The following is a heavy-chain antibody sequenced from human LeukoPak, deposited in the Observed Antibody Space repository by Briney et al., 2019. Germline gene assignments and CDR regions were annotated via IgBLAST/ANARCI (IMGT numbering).Heavy chain of an antibody. CDR3: ARETPDSSGWD. V-gene: IGHV3-7*01. CDR1: GFTLSTYW. Sequence: GGSLRLSCAASGFTLSTYWMSWVRQAPGKGLEWVANIKQDGSQKYYVDSVKGRFTISRDNARDSLYLQMNSLRAEDTAIYYCARETPDSSGWDWGQGTLVTVSS. D-gene: IGHD6-19*01. J-gene: IGHJ4*02. CDR2: IKQDGSQK.